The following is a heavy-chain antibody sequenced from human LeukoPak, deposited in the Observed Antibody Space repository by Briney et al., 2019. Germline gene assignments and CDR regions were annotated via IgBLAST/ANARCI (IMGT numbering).Heavy chain of an antibody. D-gene: IGHD6-13*01. J-gene: IGHJ4*02. CDR3: ARHYSSSWYYFDY. V-gene: IGHV5-51*01. Sequence: GESLRISCKGSGYSFTSYWIGWVRQMPGKGLEWMGIIYPGDSDTRYSPSFQGQVTISADKSISTAYLQWSSLKASDTAMYYCARHYSSSWYYFDYWGQGTLVTVSS. CDR2: IYPGDSDT. CDR1: GYSFTSYW.